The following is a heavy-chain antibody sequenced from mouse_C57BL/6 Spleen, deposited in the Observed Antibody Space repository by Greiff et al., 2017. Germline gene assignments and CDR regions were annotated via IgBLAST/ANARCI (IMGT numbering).Heavy chain of an antibody. CDR2: INPNNGGT. V-gene: IGHV1-26*01. CDR3: ARGVAY. Sequence: VQLQQSGPELVKPGASVKISCKASGYTFTDYYMNWVKQSHGKSLEWIGDINPNNGGTSYNQKFKGKATLTVDKSSSTAYMELRSLTSVDSAVYYCARGVAYWGQGTLVTVSA. CDR1: GYTFTDYY. J-gene: IGHJ3*01.